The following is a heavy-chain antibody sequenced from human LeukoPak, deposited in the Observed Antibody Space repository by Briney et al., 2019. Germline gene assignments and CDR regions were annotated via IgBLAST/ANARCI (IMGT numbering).Heavy chain of an antibody. CDR2: IYSSETT. CDR1: GGSTTGYH. Sequence: SETLSLTCTVSGGSTTGYHWSWIRQPPGKGLEWIGYIYSSETTEYKPSLKSRVTISADTSKNQFSLKPTSVTAADTAIYYCARRNDFDIWGQGTMVTVSS. CDR3: ARRNDFDI. V-gene: IGHV4-4*08. J-gene: IGHJ3*02.